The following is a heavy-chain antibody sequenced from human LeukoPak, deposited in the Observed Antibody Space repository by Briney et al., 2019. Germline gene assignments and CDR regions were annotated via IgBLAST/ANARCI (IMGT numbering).Heavy chain of an antibody. Sequence: GGSLRLSCAASGFTFSSYAMSWVRQAPGKGLEWVSAISGSGGSTYYADSVKGRFTISRDNSKNTLYLQMNSLRAEDMAVYYCAKDLLLGAGYYDSTWFDPWGQGTLVTVSS. CDR3: AKDLLLGAGYYDSTWFDP. V-gene: IGHV3-23*01. CDR2: ISGSGGST. CDR1: GFTFSSYA. D-gene: IGHD3-22*01. J-gene: IGHJ5*02.